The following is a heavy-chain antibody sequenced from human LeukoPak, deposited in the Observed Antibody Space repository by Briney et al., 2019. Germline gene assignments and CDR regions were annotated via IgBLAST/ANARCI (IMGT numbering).Heavy chain of an antibody. CDR3: ARDVISSSFDAFDI. CDR1: GFTFSSYS. D-gene: IGHD6-13*01. V-gene: IGHV3-21*01. CDR2: ISSSSSYI. J-gene: IGHJ3*02. Sequence: GGSLRPSCAASGFTFSSYSMNWVRQAPGKGLEWVSSISSSSSYIYYADSVKGRFTISRDNAKNSLYLQMNSLRAEDTAVYYCARDVISSSFDAFDIWGQGTMVTVSS.